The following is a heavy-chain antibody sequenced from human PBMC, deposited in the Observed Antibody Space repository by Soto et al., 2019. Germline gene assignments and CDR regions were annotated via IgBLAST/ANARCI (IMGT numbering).Heavy chain of an antibody. CDR2: INPNSGGT. V-gene: IGHV1-2*04. J-gene: IGHJ4*02. CDR1: GYTFTGYY. D-gene: IGHD5-18*01. Sequence: ASVKVSCKASGYTFTGYYMHWVRQAPGQGLEWMGWINPNSGGTNYAQKFQGWVTMTRDTSISTAYMELSRLRSDDTAVYYCARGWVDTAIGFDYWGQGTLVTGSS. CDR3: ARGWVDTAIGFDY.